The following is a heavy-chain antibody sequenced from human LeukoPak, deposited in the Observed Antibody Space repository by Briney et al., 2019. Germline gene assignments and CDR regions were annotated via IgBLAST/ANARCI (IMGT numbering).Heavy chain of an antibody. Sequence: GGSLRLSCAASGFTISFYWMGWVRQAPEKGLEWVANINQVGSEKNYVDSVKGRFTISRDNAKNSLYLQMNSLRAEDTAMYYCARDGSYYGPDYWGQGALVTVSS. J-gene: IGHJ4*02. D-gene: IGHD3-10*01. CDR3: ARDGSYYGPDY. CDR1: GFTISFYW. V-gene: IGHV3-7*04. CDR2: INQVGSEK.